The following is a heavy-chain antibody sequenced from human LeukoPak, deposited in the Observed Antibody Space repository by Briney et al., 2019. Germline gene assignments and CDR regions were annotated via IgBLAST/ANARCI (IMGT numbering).Heavy chain of an antibody. CDR3: ARGNIVVVVAADGMDV. CDR2: ITSNGGST. D-gene: IGHD2-15*01. V-gene: IGHV3-64*01. CDR1: GFTFSSYA. Sequence: PGGSLRLSCAASGFTFSSYAMHWVRQAPGKGLEYVSAITSNGGSTYYVNSVKGRFTISRDNSKNTLYLQMGSLRAEDMAVYYCARGNIVVVVAADGMDVWGQGTTVTVSS. J-gene: IGHJ6*02.